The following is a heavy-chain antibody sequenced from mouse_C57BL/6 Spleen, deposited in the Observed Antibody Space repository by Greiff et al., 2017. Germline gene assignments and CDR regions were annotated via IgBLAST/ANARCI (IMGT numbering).Heavy chain of an antibody. V-gene: IGHV5-9*01. Sequence: EVQRVESGGGLVKPGGSLKLSCAASGFTFSSYTMSWVRQTPEKRLEWVATISGGGGNTYYPDSVKGRFTISRDKAKNTLYLQMSSLRSEDTALYYCAIQTAQYYVDYWGQGTTLTVSS. CDR1: GFTFSSYT. J-gene: IGHJ2*01. CDR2: ISGGGGNT. CDR3: AIQTAQYYVDY. D-gene: IGHD3-2*02.